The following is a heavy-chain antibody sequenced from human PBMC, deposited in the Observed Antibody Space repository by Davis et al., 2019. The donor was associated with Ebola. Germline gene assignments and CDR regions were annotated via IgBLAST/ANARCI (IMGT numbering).Heavy chain of an antibody. V-gene: IGHV3-73*01. Sequence: GESLKISCAASGSTFSGSAMHWVRQASGKGLEWVGRIRSKANSYATAYAASVKGRFTISRDDSKNTAYLQMNSLKTEDTAVYYCTITTVHVDYWGQGTLVTVSS. CDR2: IRSKANSYAT. J-gene: IGHJ4*02. D-gene: IGHD4-17*01. CDR3: TITTVHVDY. CDR1: GSTFSGSA.